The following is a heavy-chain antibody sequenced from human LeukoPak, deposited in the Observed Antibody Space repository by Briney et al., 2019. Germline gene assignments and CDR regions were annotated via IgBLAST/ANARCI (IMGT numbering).Heavy chain of an antibody. V-gene: IGHV4-34*01. CDR1: GGSFSGYY. Sequence: PSETLSLTCAVYGGSFSGYYWSWIRQPPGKGLEWIGEINHSGSTNYNPSLKSRVTISVDTSKNQFSLKLSSVTAADTAVYYCARGRMDYYDSSGYYPDLDYWGQGTLVTVSP. CDR3: ARGRMDYYDSSGYYPDLDY. J-gene: IGHJ4*02. D-gene: IGHD3-22*01. CDR2: INHSGST.